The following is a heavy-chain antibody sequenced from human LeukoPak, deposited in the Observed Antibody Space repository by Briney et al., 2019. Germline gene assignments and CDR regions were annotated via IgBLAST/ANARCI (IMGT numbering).Heavy chain of an antibody. CDR2: INTNTGNP. J-gene: IGHJ4*02. V-gene: IGHV7-4-1*02. CDR3: ARVLHREKQLVYGH. CDR1: GYTFTSYA. Sequence: ASVKVSCKASGYTFTSYAMNWVRQAPGQGLEWMGWINTNTGNPTYAQGSTGRFVFSLDTSVSTAYLQISSLKAEDTAVYYCARVLHREKQLVYGHWGQGTLVTVSS. D-gene: IGHD6-13*01.